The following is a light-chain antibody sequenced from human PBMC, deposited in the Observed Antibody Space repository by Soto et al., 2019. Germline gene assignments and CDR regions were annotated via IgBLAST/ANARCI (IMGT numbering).Light chain of an antibody. Sequence: DIQMTESPPTLSASVGCRVTITCRASQRSSRTLAWYQQKPGKAPKLLICEASTLESGVPSRFSGSGSGTEFTLTVSSLQPDDLAPYYCQQYNRFSTFGQGTKVDI. J-gene: IGKJ1*01. CDR2: EAS. V-gene: IGKV1-5*01. CDR3: QQYNRFST. CDR1: QRSSRT.